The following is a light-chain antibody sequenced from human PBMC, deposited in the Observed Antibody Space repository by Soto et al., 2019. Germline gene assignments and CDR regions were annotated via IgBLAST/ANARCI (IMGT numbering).Light chain of an antibody. CDR2: GAS. CDR1: QSVSRK. V-gene: IGKV3-15*01. J-gene: IGKJ2*01. Sequence: EIVMTQSPATLSVSPGERATLSCRASQSVSRKLAWYQQKPGQAPRLLIYGASTRATGIPARFSGSGSGTEFTLTISSLQSEDFAVYYCQQYHDWHPRYTFGQGTKLAIK. CDR3: QQYHDWHPRYT.